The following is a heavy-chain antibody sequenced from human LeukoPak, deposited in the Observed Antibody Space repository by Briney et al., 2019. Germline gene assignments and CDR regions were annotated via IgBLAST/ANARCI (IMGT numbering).Heavy chain of an antibody. D-gene: IGHD6-13*01. CDR3: ARVSMAAAGLLDY. CDR2: IDPNSGGT. V-gene: IGHV1-2*06. J-gene: IGHJ4*02. Sequence: ASVKVSCKASGYTFTGYYMHWVRQAPGQGLEWMGRIDPNSGGTNYAQKFQGRVTMTRDTSISTAYMELSRLRSDDTAVYYCARVSMAAAGLLDYWGQGTLVTVSS. CDR1: GYTFTGYY.